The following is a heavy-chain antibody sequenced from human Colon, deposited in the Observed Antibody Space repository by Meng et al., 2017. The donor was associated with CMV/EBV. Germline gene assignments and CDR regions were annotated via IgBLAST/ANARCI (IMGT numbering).Heavy chain of an antibody. CDR2: VKSGGST. CDR3: VRDYPPLYSRIWYSL. Sequence: SETLSLTCTVSGGAVSSSDFIWGWIRQPPGKGLEWMGNVKSGGSTSYSPALKNRVTISLDISKNQFSLKLNSMTAADTAVYYCVRDYPPLYSRIWYSLWGQGTTVTVSS. V-gene: IGHV4-39*07. J-gene: IGHJ6*02. D-gene: IGHD4-11*01. CDR1: GGAVSSSDFI.